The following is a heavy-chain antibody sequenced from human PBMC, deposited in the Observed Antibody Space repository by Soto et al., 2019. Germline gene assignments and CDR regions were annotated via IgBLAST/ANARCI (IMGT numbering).Heavy chain of an antibody. D-gene: IGHD2-2*01. CDR2: IHYSGNT. V-gene: IGHV4-59*01. Sequence: QMQLQESGPGLVKSSETLSLTCTVSGGSFISYFWTWVRQSPGKGLQWIGYIHYSGNTNYNPSLKSRLSMSVDTSKKQFSLRLTSVTAADTAVYYCARMNQLAPKRNAFDIWGLGTMVTVSS. CDR3: ARMNQLAPKRNAFDI. J-gene: IGHJ3*02. CDR1: GGSFISYF.